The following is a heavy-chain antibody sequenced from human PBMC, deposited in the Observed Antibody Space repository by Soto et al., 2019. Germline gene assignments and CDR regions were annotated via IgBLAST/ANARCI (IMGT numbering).Heavy chain of an antibody. CDR2: FDPEDGET. CDR3: ATGEAMVRGVVDYFDY. Sequence: ASVKVSCXVSGYTLTELSMHWVRQSPGKGLEWMGGFDPEDGETIYAQKFQGRVTMTEDTSTDTAYMELSSLRSEDTAVYYCATGEAMVRGVVDYFDYWGQGTLVTVSS. V-gene: IGHV1-24*01. J-gene: IGHJ4*02. CDR1: GYTLTELS. D-gene: IGHD3-10*01.